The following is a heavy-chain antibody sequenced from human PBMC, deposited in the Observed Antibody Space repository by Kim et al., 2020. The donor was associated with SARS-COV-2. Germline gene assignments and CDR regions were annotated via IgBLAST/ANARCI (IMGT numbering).Heavy chain of an antibody. Sequence: SETLSLTCAVYGGSFSGYYWSWIRQPPGKGLEWIGEINHSGSTNYNPSLKSRVTISVDTSKNQFSLKLSSVTAADTAVYYCARGARKLRYFDWSHFDYWGQGTLVTVSS. J-gene: IGHJ4*02. V-gene: IGHV4-34*01. CDR2: INHSGST. CDR3: ARGARKLRYFDWSHFDY. CDR1: GGSFSGYY. D-gene: IGHD3-9*01.